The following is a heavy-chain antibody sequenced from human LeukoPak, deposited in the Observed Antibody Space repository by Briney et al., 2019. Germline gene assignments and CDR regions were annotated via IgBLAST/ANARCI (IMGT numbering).Heavy chain of an antibody. D-gene: IGHD5-12*01. CDR3: AKDHELVATGVDY. J-gene: IGHJ4*02. Sequence: GGSLRLSCAASGFTFSSYAMSWVRQAPGKGLEWVSSISCSGCNTYYADSVKGRFTISRDNSKNTLYLQINSLRAEYTAVYYLAKDHELVATGVDYWGQGKLVTVSA. CDR1: GFTFSSYA. CDR2: ISCSGCNT. V-gene: IGHV3-23*01.